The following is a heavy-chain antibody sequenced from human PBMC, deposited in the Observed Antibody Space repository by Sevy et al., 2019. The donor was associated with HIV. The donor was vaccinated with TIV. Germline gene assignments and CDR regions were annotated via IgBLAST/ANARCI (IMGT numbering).Heavy chain of an antibody. D-gene: IGHD1-26*01. CDR2: INSDREMI. J-gene: IGHJ4*02. Sequence: GGSLRLSCAASGFTFTSDWMHWVRQPPGKGLAWVSHINSDREMIRYADSVKGRFTTSRDNAKNTLYLQMKNLRAEDTAVYYCARGSRGTFGSWGQGTLITVSS. CDR1: GFTFTSDW. CDR3: ARGSRGTFGS. V-gene: IGHV3-74*01.